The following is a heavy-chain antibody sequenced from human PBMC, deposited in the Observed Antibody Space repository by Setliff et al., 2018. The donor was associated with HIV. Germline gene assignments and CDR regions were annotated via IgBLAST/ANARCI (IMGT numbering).Heavy chain of an antibody. Sequence: PGGSLRLSCAASGFTFSSYAMSWVRQAPGKGLEWVSAISGSGGSTYYADSVKGRFTISRDNSKNTLYLQMNSLRAEDTAVYYCAKVDWAGYKSVGFYYFTYWGQGTLVTVSS. V-gene: IGHV3-23*01. CDR3: AKVDWAGYKSVGFYYFTY. J-gene: IGHJ4*02. CDR2: ISGSGGST. D-gene: IGHD5-12*01. CDR1: GFTFSSYA.